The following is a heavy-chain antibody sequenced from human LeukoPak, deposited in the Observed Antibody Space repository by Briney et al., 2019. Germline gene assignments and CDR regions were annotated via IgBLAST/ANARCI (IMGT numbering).Heavy chain of an antibody. D-gene: IGHD4-11*01. CDR1: GFTFSSYS. CDR3: ARGPDDYSNIQVNYFDY. J-gene: IGHJ4*02. CDR2: ISSSSSYI. V-gene: IGHV3-21*01. Sequence: GGSLRLSCAASGFTFSSYSMNWVRQAPGKGLEWVSSISSSSSYIYYADSVKGRFTISRDNAKNSLYLQMNSLRAEDTAVYYCARGPDDYSNIQVNYFDYWGQGTLVTVSS.